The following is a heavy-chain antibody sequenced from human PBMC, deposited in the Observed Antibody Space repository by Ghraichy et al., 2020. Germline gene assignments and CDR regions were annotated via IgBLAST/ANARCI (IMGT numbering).Heavy chain of an antibody. Sequence: GSLRLSCTVSVGSISISSYYWGWIRQPPGKGLEWIGSIYYGGSTNYNPSLKSRVTISVDTYKNPFSLKLSSVTAADTAVYYCAGQRRGFWIAARPGYYGLDVWCLGTTVTVSS. CDR3: AGQRRGFWIAARPGYYGLDV. J-gene: IGHJ6*04. CDR2: IYYGGST. D-gene: IGHD6-6*01. V-gene: IGHV4-39*01. CDR1: VGSISISSYY.